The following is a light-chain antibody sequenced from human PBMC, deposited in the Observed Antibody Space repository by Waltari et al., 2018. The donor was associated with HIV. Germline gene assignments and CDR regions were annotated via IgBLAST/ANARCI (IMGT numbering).Light chain of an antibody. V-gene: IGLV3-25*03. Sequence: SYELTQPPSVSVSPGQTARITCSGDALPKQYAYWYQPKPGQAPVLWIYKDSERPSGIPERFSGSSSGTTVTLTISGVQAEDEADYYCQAADSSGTYWVFGGGTKLTVL. CDR3: QAADSSGTYWV. CDR2: KDS. CDR1: ALPKQY. J-gene: IGLJ3*02.